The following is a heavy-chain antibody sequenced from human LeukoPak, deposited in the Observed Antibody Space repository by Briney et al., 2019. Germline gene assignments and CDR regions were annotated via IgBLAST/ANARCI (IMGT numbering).Heavy chain of an antibody. D-gene: IGHD2-2*01. CDR2: IAGSGGSP. J-gene: IGHJ4*02. CDR3: AKGSTPFEN. CDR1: GFTFSSCA. V-gene: IGHV3-23*01. Sequence: GGSLRLSCEASGFTFSSCAMSWVRQAPGKGLEWVSDIAGSGGSPYYADSVKGRFTISRDNSKDTLYLQMNSLRAEDTAVYYCAKGSTPFENWGQGTLVTVSS.